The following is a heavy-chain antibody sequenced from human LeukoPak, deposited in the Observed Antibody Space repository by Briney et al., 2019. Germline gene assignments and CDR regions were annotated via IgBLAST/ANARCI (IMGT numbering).Heavy chain of an antibody. CDR2: ISYLANT. V-gene: IGHV4-59*01. J-gene: IGHJ4*02. CDR1: GGSITHYY. CDR3: ATGDSGSFRDF. Sequence: SETLSLTCSVSGGSITHYYWCWIRQPPGKGLEHIGSISYLANTNHNPSLKSRVTMSVDTSKNQFSLQLTSVTAADTAVYYCATGDSGSFRDFWGQGTLVTVSS. D-gene: IGHD3-10*01.